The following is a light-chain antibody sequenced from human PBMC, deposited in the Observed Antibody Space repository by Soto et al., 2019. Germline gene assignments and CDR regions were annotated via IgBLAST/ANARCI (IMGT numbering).Light chain of an antibody. J-gene: IGLJ2*01. CDR2: NEV. V-gene: IGLV3-21*04. Sequence: SYELTQPPSVSVAPGKTASIPCGGANIGSKSVHWYQQRPGQAPVLVINNEVDRPSGIPERFSGSNSGNTATLTITRVDAGDEADYYCHVWDSDSDHPVFGGGTKLTVL. CDR1: NIGSKS. CDR3: HVWDSDSDHPV.